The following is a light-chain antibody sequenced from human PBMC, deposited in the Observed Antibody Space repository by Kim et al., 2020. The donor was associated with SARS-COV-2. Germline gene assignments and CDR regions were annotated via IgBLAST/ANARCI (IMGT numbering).Light chain of an antibody. CDR1: QSVSSIY. CDR2: SAS. V-gene: IGKV3-20*01. CDR3: KQYGSSFWT. Sequence: FPGERATLFWRASQSVSSIYLAWYQQKRGQAPRLLIYSASSRATGMPDRYSCIESGTDFTLMINRLEPEDFAVYFSKQYGSSFWTFCQGTKVVIK. J-gene: IGKJ1*01.